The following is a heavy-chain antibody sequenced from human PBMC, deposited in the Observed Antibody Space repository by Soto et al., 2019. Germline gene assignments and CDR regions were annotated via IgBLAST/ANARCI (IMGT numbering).Heavy chain of an antibody. V-gene: IGHV1-18*01. Sequence: GASVKVSCKASGYNFRSYAISWVRQAPGQGLEWIGWISSYGHTNFAQKFEDRVTMTTATSTNTVFLELRSLKSDDTAIYYCARDRLRGYDSSGFYSWGQGTMVTVSS. CDR1: GYNFRSYA. CDR2: ISSYGHT. J-gene: IGHJ4*02. CDR3: ARDRLRGYDSSGFYS. D-gene: IGHD3-22*01.